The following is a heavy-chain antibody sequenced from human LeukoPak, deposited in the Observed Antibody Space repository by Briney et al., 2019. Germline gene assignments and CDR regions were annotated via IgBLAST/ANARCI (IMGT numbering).Heavy chain of an antibody. D-gene: IGHD1-1*01. CDR2: INPNSGGT. Sequence: ASVKVSCKASGYTFTGYYMHWVRQAPGQGLEWMGRINPNSGGTNYAQKFQGRVTMTRDTAISTAYMELSRLRSDDTAVYCCARVEWKSELDPRLGGFDPWGQGTLVTVSS. V-gene: IGHV1-2*06. J-gene: IGHJ5*02. CDR1: GYTFTGYY. CDR3: ARVEWKSELDPRLGGFDP.